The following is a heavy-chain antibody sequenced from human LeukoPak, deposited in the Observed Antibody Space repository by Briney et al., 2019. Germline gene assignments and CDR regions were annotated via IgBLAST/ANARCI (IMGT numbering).Heavy chain of an antibody. CDR2: ISSSSSYI. D-gene: IGHD2-2*01. Sequence: GGSLRLSCAASGFTFSSCSMNWVRQAPGKGLEWVSSISSSSSYIYYADSVKGRFTISRDNAKNSLYLQMNSLRAEDTAVYYCARDFDIVVVPAAKHWGQGTLVTVSS. J-gene: IGHJ4*02. CDR1: GFTFSSCS. V-gene: IGHV3-21*01. CDR3: ARDFDIVVVPAAKH.